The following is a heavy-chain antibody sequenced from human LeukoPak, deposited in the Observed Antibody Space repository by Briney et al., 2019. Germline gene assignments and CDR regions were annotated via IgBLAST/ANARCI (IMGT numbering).Heavy chain of an antibody. CDR3: AREGRMSMGIEY. Sequence: SETLSLTCAVYGGSLSGYYWSWIRQSPGKGLEWIGEINHGGSTNYNPSLKSRVTMSVDTSKNHFALKLSSVTAADTAVYFCAREGRMSMGIEYWGQGTLVTVSS. J-gene: IGHJ4*02. D-gene: IGHD4/OR15-4a*01. CDR1: GGSLSGYY. CDR2: INHGGST. V-gene: IGHV4-34*01.